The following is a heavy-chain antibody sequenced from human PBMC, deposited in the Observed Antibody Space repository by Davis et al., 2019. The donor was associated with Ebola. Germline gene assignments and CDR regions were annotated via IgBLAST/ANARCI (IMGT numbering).Heavy chain of an antibody. CDR1: GFTFSSYW. CDR2: IKQDRSEK. Sequence: PGGSLRLSCAASGFTFSSYWMSWVRQAPGKGLEWVANIKQDRSEKYYVESVKGRFTISRDNAKNSLYLQMNSLRAEDTAVYYCARVDRYCSGGSCYYFDYWGQGTLVTVSS. V-gene: IGHV3-7*03. J-gene: IGHJ4*02. D-gene: IGHD2-15*01. CDR3: ARVDRYCSGGSCYYFDY.